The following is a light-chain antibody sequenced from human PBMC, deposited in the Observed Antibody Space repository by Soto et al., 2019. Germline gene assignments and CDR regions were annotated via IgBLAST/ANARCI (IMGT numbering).Light chain of an antibody. V-gene: IGKV3-15*01. CDR3: QQYNNWGWWT. Sequence: EIVMTQSPATLSVSPGERATLSCRASQSVSSNLAWYQQKPGQAPRLLIYGASTRATGIPARFSGSGSGTEFTLTISSLQSEDFAVYYCQQYNNWGWWTFGQGTKVEIK. CDR2: GAS. CDR1: QSVSSN. J-gene: IGKJ1*01.